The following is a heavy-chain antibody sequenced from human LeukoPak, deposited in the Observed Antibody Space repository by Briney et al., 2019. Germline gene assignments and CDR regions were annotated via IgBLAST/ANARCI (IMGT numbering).Heavy chain of an antibody. CDR3: ARSMPYSSSWTFDY. V-gene: IGHV1-69*04. Sequence: GASVKVSCKASGGTFSSYAISWVRQAPGQGLEWMGRIIPILGIANYAQKFQGRVTITADKSTSTAYMELSSLRSEDTAVYYCARSMPYSSSWTFDYWGQGTLVTVSS. D-gene: IGHD6-13*01. J-gene: IGHJ4*02. CDR1: GGTFSSYA. CDR2: IIPILGIA.